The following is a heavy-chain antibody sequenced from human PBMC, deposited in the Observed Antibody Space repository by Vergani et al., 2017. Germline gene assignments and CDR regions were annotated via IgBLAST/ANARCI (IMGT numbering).Heavy chain of an antibody. CDR2: ISSGGGYI. Sequence: EVQLLESGGGLVQPGGSRRLSCAGAGFTFDTYTMAYVRQAPGKGLEWVATISSGGGYIVYADSVKGRFTISRDNSKNTLFLQMNSLKDEDTAVYYCTTAWGLYFLHGEYFQYWGRGTLVSVSS. V-gene: IGHV3-23*01. J-gene: IGHJ1*01. CDR1: GFTFDTYT. CDR3: TTAWGLYFLHGEYFQY. D-gene: IGHD1-1*01.